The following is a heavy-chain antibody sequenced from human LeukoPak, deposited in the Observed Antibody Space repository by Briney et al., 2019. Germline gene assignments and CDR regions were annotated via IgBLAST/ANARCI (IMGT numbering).Heavy chain of an antibody. CDR1: GFTFRTYE. CDR2: ISGSGGST. D-gene: IGHD5-18*01. CDR3: TKNGWDRAPGY. Sequence: PGGSLRLSCAASGFTFRTYEMTWVRQAPGKGLEWVSAISGSGGSTYYADPVKGRFTISRDNSKNTLYLQMNSLRAEDTAVYYCTKNGWDRAPGYWGQGTLVTVSS. J-gene: IGHJ4*02. V-gene: IGHV3-23*01.